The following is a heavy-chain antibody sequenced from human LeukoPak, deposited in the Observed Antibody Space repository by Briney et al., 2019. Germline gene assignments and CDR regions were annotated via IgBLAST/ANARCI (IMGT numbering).Heavy chain of an antibody. V-gene: IGHV3-30*02. Sequence: GGSLRLSCAASGFTFSSYGMHWIRQAPGKGLEWVAFIRYDGSNKYYADSVKGRFTISKDNSKNTLYLQMNSLRAEDTAVYYCARTRGVVVVAAEDLFDYWGQGTLVTVSS. CDR1: GFTFSSYG. CDR3: ARTRGVVVVAAEDLFDY. CDR2: IRYDGSNK. D-gene: IGHD2-15*01. J-gene: IGHJ4*02.